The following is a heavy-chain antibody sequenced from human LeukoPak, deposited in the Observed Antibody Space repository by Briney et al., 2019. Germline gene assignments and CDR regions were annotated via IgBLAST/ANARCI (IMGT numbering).Heavy chain of an antibody. V-gene: IGHV1-2*02. Sequence: ASVKVSCKTSGYTFTGYYMHWVRQAPGQGLEWMGWINPNSGDTDYAQNFQGRVTMTRDTSISTAYMELSRLRSDDTAVYYCARSSGWYEFFDYWGQGTLVTVSS. CDR3: ARSSGWYEFFDY. CDR1: GYTFTGYY. J-gene: IGHJ4*02. CDR2: INPNSGDT. D-gene: IGHD6-19*01.